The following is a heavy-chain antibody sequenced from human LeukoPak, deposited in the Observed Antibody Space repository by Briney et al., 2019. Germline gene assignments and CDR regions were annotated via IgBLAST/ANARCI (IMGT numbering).Heavy chain of an antibody. CDR3: ARTLYYGMDV. CDR2: IYYSGST. CDR1: GASISSSSYY. V-gene: IGHV4-39*01. Sequence: SETLSLTCTVSGASISSSSYYWGWIRQPPGKGLEWIGSIYYSGSTHYNPSLKSRVTISVDTSKNQFSLKLSSVTAADTAVYYCARTLYYGMDVWGQGTTVTVSS. J-gene: IGHJ6*02.